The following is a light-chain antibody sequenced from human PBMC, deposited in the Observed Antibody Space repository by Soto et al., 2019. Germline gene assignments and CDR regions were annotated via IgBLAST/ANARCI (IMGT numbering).Light chain of an antibody. J-gene: IGKJ2*01. Sequence: EIVLIQSPATLALSPGERATLSCRASQSVCSYLAWYQQKPGQAPRLLIYDASNRATGIPARFSGSGSGTDFTLTISSLEPEDFAVYYCQQRSNWPQYTFGQGTKLEIK. CDR3: QQRSNWPQYT. CDR1: QSVCSY. CDR2: DAS. V-gene: IGKV3-11*01.